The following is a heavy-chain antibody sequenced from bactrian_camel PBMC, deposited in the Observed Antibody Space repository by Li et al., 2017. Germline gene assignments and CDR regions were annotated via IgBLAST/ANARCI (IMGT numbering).Heavy chain of an antibody. CDR2: IDGKGTT. V-gene: IGHV3S68*01. D-gene: IGHD5*01. J-gene: IGHJ4*01. CDR1: LSTGSKYC. CDR3: AAGWLGIDGYCLRELYNY. Sequence: QVQLVESGGGSVQVGGSLRLSCAVSLSTGSKYCQGWFRQAPGKEREGVASIDGKGTTTYADSVKGRFTISQDNAKNTLYLQMNSLKLEDTAMYSCAAGWLGIDGYCLRELYNYWGQGTQVTVS.